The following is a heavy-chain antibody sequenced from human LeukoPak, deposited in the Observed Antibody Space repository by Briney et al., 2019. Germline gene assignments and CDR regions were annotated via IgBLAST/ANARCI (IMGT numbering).Heavy chain of an antibody. Sequence: GASVKVSCKASGYTFTSYGISWVRQAPGQGLEWMGWISAYNGNTNHAQKLQGRVTMTTDTSTSTAYMELRSLRSDDTAVYYCARDRVYYYDSSGYSLNWFDPWGQGTLVTVSS. CDR1: GYTFTSYG. D-gene: IGHD3-22*01. CDR2: ISAYNGNT. CDR3: ARDRVYYYDSSGYSLNWFDP. J-gene: IGHJ5*02. V-gene: IGHV1-18*01.